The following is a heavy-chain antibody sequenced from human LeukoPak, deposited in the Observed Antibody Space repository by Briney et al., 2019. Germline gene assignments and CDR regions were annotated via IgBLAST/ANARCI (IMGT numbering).Heavy chain of an antibody. D-gene: IGHD3-22*01. CDR1: GGTFSSYA. Sequence: ASVKVSCTASGGTFSSYAISWVRQAPGQGLEWMGWIIPIFGTANYAQKFQGRVTITADESTSTAYMELSSLRSEDTAVYYCARDVHDSSGYHPTFSVDVWGQGTTVTVSS. V-gene: IGHV1-69*13. J-gene: IGHJ6*02. CDR3: ARDVHDSSGYHPTFSVDV. CDR2: IIPIFGTA.